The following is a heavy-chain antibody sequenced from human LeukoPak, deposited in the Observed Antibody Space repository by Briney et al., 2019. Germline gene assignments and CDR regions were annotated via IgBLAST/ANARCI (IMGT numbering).Heavy chain of an antibody. CDR3: TGVAYGYVFDY. CDR1: GFTFVDYA. D-gene: IGHD3-16*01. CDR2: IRSKAYGGTT. V-gene: IGHV3-49*04. Sequence: GGSLRPSCTTSGFTFVDYAISWVRQAPGKGLEWVGFIRSKAYGGTTEYAASVKGRFTISRDDSKSIAYLQMDSLKTEDTAVYFCTGVAYGYVFDYWGQGTLVTVSS. J-gene: IGHJ4*02.